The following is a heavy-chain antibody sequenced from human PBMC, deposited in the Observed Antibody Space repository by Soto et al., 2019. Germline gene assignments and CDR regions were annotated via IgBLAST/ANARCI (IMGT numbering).Heavy chain of an antibody. CDR3: AKDATRTMGWYYLDY. J-gene: IGHJ4*02. Sequence: GVSLRHSCSASGFTFSSLAMGWVRQAPGKGLEWVSVIDYSGGTTYYTDSVKGRFTISRDNSKKTLYLQMNSLRAEDTAGYYCAKDATRTMGWYYLDYWGLGS. D-gene: IGHD6-19*01. V-gene: IGHV3-23*01. CDR2: IDYSGGTT. CDR1: GFTFSSLA.